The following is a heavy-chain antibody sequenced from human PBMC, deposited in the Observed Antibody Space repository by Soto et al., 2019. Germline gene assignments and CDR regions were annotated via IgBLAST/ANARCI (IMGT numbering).Heavy chain of an antibody. CDR1: GYTFTSYG. CDR2: ISAYNGNT. Sequence: QVQLVQSGAEVKKPGASVKVSCKASGYTFTSYGISWVRQAPGQGLEWMGWISAYNGNTNYAQKLQGRVTMTTDTSTSTAYTELRSLRSDDTAAYYCARDYQVRGVLYYYYGMDVWGQGTTVTVSS. J-gene: IGHJ6*02. V-gene: IGHV1-18*01. D-gene: IGHD3-10*01. CDR3: ARDYQVRGVLYYYYGMDV.